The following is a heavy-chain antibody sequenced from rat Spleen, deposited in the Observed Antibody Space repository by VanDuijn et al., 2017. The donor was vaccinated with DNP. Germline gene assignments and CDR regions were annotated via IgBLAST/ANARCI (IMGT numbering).Heavy chain of an antibody. CDR2: ILYDGSRT. D-gene: IGHD3-5*01. J-gene: IGHJ3*01. Sequence: EVQLVESGGGLVQPGRSLKLSCAASGFTFSDYNMAWVRQAPKKGLEWVATILYDGSRTYYRDSVKGRFTISRDNAKSTLYLQMDSLRSEDTATYYCTTGHSHWFAYWGQGTLVTVSS. CDR1: GFTFSDYN. V-gene: IGHV5S10*01. CDR3: TTGHSHWFAY.